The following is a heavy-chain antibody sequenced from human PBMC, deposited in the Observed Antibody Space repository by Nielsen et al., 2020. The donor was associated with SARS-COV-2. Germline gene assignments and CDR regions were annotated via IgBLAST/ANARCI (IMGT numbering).Heavy chain of an antibody. CDR1: GGSISSGGYS. D-gene: IGHD3-16*01. CDR2: IYHSGRT. Sequence: SETLFTCAVSGGSISSGGYSWSWIRQPPGKGLEWIGYIYHSGRTYYNPSLKSRVTISVDRSKNQFSLKLSSVTAADTAVYYCARGGRITFGGADDAFDIWGQGTMVTVSS. J-gene: IGHJ3*02. V-gene: IGHV4-30-2*01. CDR3: ARGGRITFGGADDAFDI.